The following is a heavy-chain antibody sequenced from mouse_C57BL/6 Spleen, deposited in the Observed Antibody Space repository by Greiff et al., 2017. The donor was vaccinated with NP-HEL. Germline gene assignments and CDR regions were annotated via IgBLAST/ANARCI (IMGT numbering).Heavy chain of an antibody. V-gene: IGHV1-53*01. CDR1: GYTFPSYW. D-gene: IGHD2-4*01. CDR2: INPSNGGT. Sequence: QVQLQQPGTELVKPGASVKLSCKASGYTFPSYWMHWVKQRPGPGLEWIGNINPSNGGTNYNEKFKSKATLTVDKSSSTAYMQLSSLTSEYSAVYYCARGEDYDYDWWYFDVWGTGTTVTVSS. J-gene: IGHJ1*03. CDR3: ARGEDYDYDWWYFDV.